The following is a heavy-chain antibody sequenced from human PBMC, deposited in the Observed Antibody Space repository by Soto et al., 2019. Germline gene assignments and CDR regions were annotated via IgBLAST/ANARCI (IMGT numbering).Heavy chain of an antibody. CDR3: ARQEGSSWYYYYYGMDV. V-gene: IGHV5-10-1*01. CDR2: IDPSDSYT. CDR1: GYSFTSYW. J-gene: IGHJ6*02. Sequence: VESLKISCNGSGYSFTSYWISWVGQMPWKGLEWMGRIDPSDSYTNYSPSFQGHVTISADKSISTAYLQWSSLKASDTAMYYCARQEGSSWYYYYYGMDVWGQGTTVTVSS. D-gene: IGHD6-13*01.